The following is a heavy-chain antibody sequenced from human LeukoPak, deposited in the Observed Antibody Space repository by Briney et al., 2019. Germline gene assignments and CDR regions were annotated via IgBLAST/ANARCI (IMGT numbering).Heavy chain of an antibody. Sequence: GASVKVSCKASGGTFSSYAISWVRQAPGQGLEWMGGIIPNSGGTNYAQKFQGRVTMTRDTSISTAYMELSRLRSDDTAVYYCARVIAAAPYGMDVWGQGTTVTVSS. V-gene: IGHV1-2*02. D-gene: IGHD6-13*01. CDR2: IIPNSGGT. CDR3: ARVIAAAPYGMDV. CDR1: GGTFSSYA. J-gene: IGHJ6*02.